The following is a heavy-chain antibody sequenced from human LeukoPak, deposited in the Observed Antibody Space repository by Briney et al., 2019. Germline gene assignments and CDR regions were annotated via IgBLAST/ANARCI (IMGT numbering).Heavy chain of an antibody. J-gene: IGHJ4*02. Sequence: PGGSLRLSCAASRFTFSSYAMSWVRQAPGKGLEWVSAISGSGGSTYYADSVKGRFTISRDNSKNTLYLQMNSLRAEDTAVYYCAKYQWELLRETDYWGQGTLVTVSS. CDR2: ISGSGGST. CDR1: RFTFSSYA. D-gene: IGHD1-26*01. V-gene: IGHV3-23*01. CDR3: AKYQWELLRETDY.